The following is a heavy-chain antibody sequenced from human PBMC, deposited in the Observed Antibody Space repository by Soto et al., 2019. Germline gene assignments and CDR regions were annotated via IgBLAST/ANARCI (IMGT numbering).Heavy chain of an antibody. CDR1: GYTFTSYG. V-gene: IGHV1-18*01. J-gene: IGHJ5*02. Sequence: ASVKVSCKASGYTFTSYGISWVRQAPGQGLEWMGWISAYNGNTNYAQKLQGRVTMTTDTSTSTAYMELRSLRSDDTAVYYCARDGYYDFWSGNNWFDPWGQGTLVTVSS. D-gene: IGHD3-3*01. CDR3: ARDGYYDFWSGNNWFDP. CDR2: ISAYNGNT.